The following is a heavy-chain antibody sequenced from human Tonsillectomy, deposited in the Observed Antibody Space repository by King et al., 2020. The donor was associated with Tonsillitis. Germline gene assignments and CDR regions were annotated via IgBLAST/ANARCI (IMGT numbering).Heavy chain of an antibody. CDR3: ARDRDYDSSGYFYIGDY. CDR2: IIPIFGTA. CDR1: GGTFRSYG. D-gene: IGHD3-22*01. J-gene: IGHJ4*02. V-gene: IGHV1-69*01. Sequence: QLVQSGAEVKKPGSSVKVSCKASGGTFRSYGITWVRQAPGQGLEWMGEIIPIFGTANYAQKFQGRVTITADESTSTAYMELSSLRSEDTAGYYCARDRDYDSSGYFYIGDYWGQGTLVTVSS.